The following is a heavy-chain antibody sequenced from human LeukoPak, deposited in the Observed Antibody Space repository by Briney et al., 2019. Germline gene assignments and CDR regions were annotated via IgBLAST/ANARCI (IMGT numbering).Heavy chain of an antibody. CDR2: ISSSSYI. CDR1: GFTFSSYS. Sequence: GGSLRLSCAVSGFTFSSYSMNWVRQAPGKGLEWVSSISSSSYIYYADSVKGRFTISRDNAKNSLYLQMNSLRAEDTAVYYCARVVYGDYSYFQHWGQGTLVTVSS. CDR3: ARVVYGDYSYFQH. D-gene: IGHD4-17*01. J-gene: IGHJ1*01. V-gene: IGHV3-21*01.